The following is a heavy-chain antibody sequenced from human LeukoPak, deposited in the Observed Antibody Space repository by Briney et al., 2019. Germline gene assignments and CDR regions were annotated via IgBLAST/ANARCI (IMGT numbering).Heavy chain of an antibody. CDR1: GGSFGGYY. J-gene: IGHJ6*04. CDR3: ATLRRSNGMDV. CDR2: INHSGST. D-gene: IGHD5/OR15-5a*01. V-gene: IGHV4-34*01. Sequence: MSSETLSLTCAVYGGSFGGYYWSWIRQPPGKGLEWIGEINHSGSTNYNPSLKSRVTISVDTSKNQFSLKLSSVTAADTAVYYCATLRRSNGMDVWGKGTTVTVSS.